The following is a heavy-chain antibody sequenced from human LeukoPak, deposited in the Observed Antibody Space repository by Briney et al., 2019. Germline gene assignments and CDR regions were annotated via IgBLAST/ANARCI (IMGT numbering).Heavy chain of an antibody. CDR3: AKDIYIDDVRFVY. Sequence: GGSLRLSCAASGFIFDDYVMYWVRQAPGKGLEWVSGINWNGNKVDYADSVKGRFTISRDNAQNYLYLQMNSLRVEDTALYYCAKDIYIDDVRFVYWGQGTLVTVSS. D-gene: IGHD1-1*01. J-gene: IGHJ4*02. V-gene: IGHV3-9*01. CDR2: INWNGNKV. CDR1: GFIFDDYV.